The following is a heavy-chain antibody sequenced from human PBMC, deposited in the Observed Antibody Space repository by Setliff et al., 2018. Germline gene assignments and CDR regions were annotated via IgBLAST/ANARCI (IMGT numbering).Heavy chain of an antibody. Sequence: SETLSLTCTVSGGSISSYYWSWIRQPPGKRLEWIGYIYYSGSTNYNPSLESRVTISVDTSKNQFSLRLNSETAADTAVYYCASLRGSFDYWGQGTLVTVSS. CDR3: ASLRGSFDY. J-gene: IGHJ4*02. CDR2: IYYSGST. CDR1: GGSISSYY. V-gene: IGHV4-59*01.